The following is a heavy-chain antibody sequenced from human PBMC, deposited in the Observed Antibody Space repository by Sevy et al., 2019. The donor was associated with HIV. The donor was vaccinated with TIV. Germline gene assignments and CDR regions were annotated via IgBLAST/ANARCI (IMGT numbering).Heavy chain of an antibody. J-gene: IGHJ4*01. CDR1: GFTFSIYG. V-gene: IGHV3-33*01. D-gene: IGHD4-17*01. CDR3: ARDLEFYDSGDYGPAFMPDF. Sequence: GGSLRLSCVASGFTFSIYGMHWVRQAPGKGLEWVAAIWYDGGFKYNEDSVEGRFTISRDNSKNTLFLQMNSLRAEDTAVYYCARDLEFYDSGDYGPAFMPDFWGHGTLVTVSS. CDR2: IWYDGGFK.